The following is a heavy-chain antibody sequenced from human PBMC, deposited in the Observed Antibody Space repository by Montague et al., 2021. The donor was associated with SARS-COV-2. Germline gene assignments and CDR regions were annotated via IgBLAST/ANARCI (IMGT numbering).Heavy chain of an antibody. V-gene: IGHV4-34*01. CDR3: ARGHLSVSMIVVVFTSASYYFDY. CDR1: GGSFGEDH. CDR2: IKQSGST. J-gene: IGHJ4*02. D-gene: IGHD3-22*01. Sequence: SETLSLTCGVYGGSFGEDHWSWIRQPPGKGLEWIGDIKQSGSTNYNPSLKSRVTISVDTSKNQFSLKLTSVTAADTAVYFCARGHLSVSMIVVVFTSASYYFDYWGQGAQVTVSS.